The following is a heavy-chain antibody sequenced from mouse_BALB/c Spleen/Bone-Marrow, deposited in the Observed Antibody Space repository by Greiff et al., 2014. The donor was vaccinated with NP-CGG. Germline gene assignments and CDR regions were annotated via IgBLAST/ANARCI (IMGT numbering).Heavy chain of an antibody. CDR2: IDPANGNT. CDR3: ARDDGRTAWFAD. CDR1: GFNIKDTY. Sequence: EVQLQQSGAELVKPGASVKLSYTASGFNIKDTYIHWVKQRPEQGLEWIGGIDPANGNTKYDPKFQGKATITADTSSNTAYLQLSSLTAEDTAVYDGARDDGRTAWFADWGQGTLVTVSA. V-gene: IGHV14-3*02. J-gene: IGHJ3*01. D-gene: IGHD1-1*01.